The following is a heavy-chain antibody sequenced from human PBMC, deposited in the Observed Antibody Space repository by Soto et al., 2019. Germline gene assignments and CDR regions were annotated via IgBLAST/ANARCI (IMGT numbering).Heavy chain of an antibody. Sequence: PSETLSLTCTVSGGSISGSSYYWGWIRQPPGKGLECIGSVHYSGSTDYNPSLKSRVTISVDTSKNQFSLKLTSVTAADTAVYFCSTFSGATYGDYGGGNNYSGQGTLVTVSS. CDR3: STFSGATYGDYGGGNNY. CDR2: VHYSGST. D-gene: IGHD4-17*01. V-gene: IGHV4-39*01. J-gene: IGHJ4*02. CDR1: GGSISGSSYY.